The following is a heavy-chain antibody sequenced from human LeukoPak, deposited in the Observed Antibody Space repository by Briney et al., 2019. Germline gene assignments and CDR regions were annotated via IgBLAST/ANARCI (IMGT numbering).Heavy chain of an antibody. J-gene: IGHJ4*02. Sequence: GGSLRLSCAASGFTFSSYGMNWVRQAPGKGLEWISYISSTGGTIYYADSVKGRFTISRDKARSSLYLQMNSLRAEDTAVYYCARDGTYDTSSYFDYWGQGTLVTVSS. CDR1: GFTFSSYG. CDR2: ISSTGGTI. CDR3: ARDGTYDTSSYFDY. D-gene: IGHD6-6*01. V-gene: IGHV3-48*01.